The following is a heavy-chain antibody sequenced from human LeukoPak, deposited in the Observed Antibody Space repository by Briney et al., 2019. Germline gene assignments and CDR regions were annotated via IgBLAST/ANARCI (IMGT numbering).Heavy chain of an antibody. V-gene: IGHV4-34*01. CDR1: GGSISGYY. CDR3: ARVITRNYYTYYYGMDV. Sequence: SETLSLTCTVSGGSISGYYWSWIRQPPGKGLEWIGEINHSGSTNYNPSLKSRVTISVDTSKNQFSLKLSSVTAADTAVYYCARVITRNYYTYYYGMDVWGQGTTVTVSS. D-gene: IGHD3-3*01. CDR2: INHSGST. J-gene: IGHJ6*02.